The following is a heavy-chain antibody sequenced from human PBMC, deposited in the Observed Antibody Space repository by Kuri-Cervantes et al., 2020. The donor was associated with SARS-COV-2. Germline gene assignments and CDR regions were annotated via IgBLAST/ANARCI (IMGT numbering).Heavy chain of an antibody. CDR2: VYYSGST. CDR3: ARQAPLQQLALDY. J-gene: IGHJ4*02. Sequence: SETLSLTCTVSGGSISSYYWSWIRQPPGKGLEWIGYVYYSGSTNCNPSLKSRVTISVDTSKNQFSLKLSSVTAADTAVYYCARQAPLQQLALDYWGQGTLVTVSS. CDR1: GGSISSYY. D-gene: IGHD6-13*01. V-gene: IGHV4-59*08.